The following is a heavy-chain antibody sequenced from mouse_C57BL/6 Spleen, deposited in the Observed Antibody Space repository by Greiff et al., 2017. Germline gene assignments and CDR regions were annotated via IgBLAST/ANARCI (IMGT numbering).Heavy chain of an antibody. CDR1: GYTFTSYW. CDR2: IDPSDSDT. V-gene: IGHV1-52*01. J-gene: IGHJ4*01. CDR3: ARARGLRRSSMDY. Sequence: QVQLQQPGAELVRPGSSVKLSCKASGYTFTSYWMHWVKQRPIQGLEWIGNIDPSDSDTHYNQKFKDKATLTVDKSSSTAYMQLSSLRSEDSAVYYGARARGLRRSSMDYWGQGTSVTVSS.